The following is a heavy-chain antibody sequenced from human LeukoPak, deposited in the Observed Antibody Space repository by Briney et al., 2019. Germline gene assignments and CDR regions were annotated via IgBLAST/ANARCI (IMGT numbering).Heavy chain of an antibody. CDR3: ARSGRGSSAGFDY. V-gene: IGHV4-59*01. D-gene: IGHD3-10*01. Sequence: SETLSLTCTVSGGSISSYFWSWIRQPPGKGLEWIGYIYYSGSTNYTPSLKSRITISVDTSRNQFSLKLNSVTAADTAVYYCARSGRGSSAGFDYWGQGTLVTVSS. CDR1: GGSISSYF. CDR2: IYYSGST. J-gene: IGHJ4*02.